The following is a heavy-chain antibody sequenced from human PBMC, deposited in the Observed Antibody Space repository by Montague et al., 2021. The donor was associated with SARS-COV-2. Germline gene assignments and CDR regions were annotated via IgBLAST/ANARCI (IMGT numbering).Heavy chain of an antibody. J-gene: IGHJ6*02. CDR1: GGSIDSFY. Sequence: SETLSLTCTVSGGSIDSFYWSWIRRPPGKGLEWIGCIFHSGRTYYNPSLKSRVSMSVDTSKNQVSLRLSSLTAADTAVYYCARGGYYDNTGYYSDYYYNTDVWGQGTTVTVSS. CDR3: ARGGYYDNTGYYSDYYYNTDV. CDR2: IFHSGRT. D-gene: IGHD3-22*01. V-gene: IGHV4-59*01.